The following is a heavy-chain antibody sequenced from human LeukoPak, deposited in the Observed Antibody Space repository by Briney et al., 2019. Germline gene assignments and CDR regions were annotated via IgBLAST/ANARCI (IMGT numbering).Heavy chain of an antibody. CDR2: INPSGGST. CDR3: ARGRGTAMGRHGWDY. D-gene: IGHD5-18*01. V-gene: IGHV1-46*01. Sequence: ASVEVSCKASGYTFIAYYMHWVRQTPGQGLEWMGIINPSGGSTSYAQKFQGRVTMTRDMSTSTVYMELSSLRSEDTAVYYCARGRGTAMGRHGWDYWGQGTLVTVSS. CDR1: GYTFIAYY. J-gene: IGHJ4*02.